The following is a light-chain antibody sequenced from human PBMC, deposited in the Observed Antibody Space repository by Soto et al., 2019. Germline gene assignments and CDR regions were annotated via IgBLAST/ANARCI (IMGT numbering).Light chain of an antibody. CDR2: GAS. CDR3: QRYREWPWT. V-gene: IGKV3-15*01. CDR1: QSISSD. Sequence: EIVLTQSPGTLSLSLGERATLSCRASQSISSDLAWYQQKPGQAPRLLLYGASTRATGVPARFSGSGSGTEFTLTISSLQSEDFAVYYCQRYREWPWTFGQGTKVDIK. J-gene: IGKJ1*01.